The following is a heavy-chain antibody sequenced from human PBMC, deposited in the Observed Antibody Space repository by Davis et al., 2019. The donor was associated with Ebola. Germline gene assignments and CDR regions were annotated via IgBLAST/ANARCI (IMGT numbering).Heavy chain of an antibody. CDR1: GGSLSGYF. Sequence: SETLSLTCPAHGGSLSGYFWTWIRQSPAKGLEWIRTISQSGILTYYNSSLKSRVTILVDTSKNQFSLKLSSVTAADTAVYYCARDHFGDYGWFDPWGQGTLVTVSS. CDR3: ARDHFGDYGWFDP. D-gene: IGHD4-17*01. CDR2: ISQSGILT. J-gene: IGHJ5*02. V-gene: IGHV4-34*01.